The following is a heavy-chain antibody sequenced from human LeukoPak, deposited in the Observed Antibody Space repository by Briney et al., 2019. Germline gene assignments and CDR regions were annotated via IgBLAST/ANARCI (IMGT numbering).Heavy chain of an antibody. V-gene: IGHV3-9*01. CDR2: ISWNSGSI. J-gene: IGHJ4*02. CDR1: GFTFDDYA. CDR3: AKALAPIAVAGLGG. Sequence: GGSLRLSCAASGFTFDDYAMHWVRQAPGKGLEWVSGISWNSGSIGYADSVKGRFTISRDNAKNSLYLQMNSLRAEDTALYYCAKALAPIAVAGLGGWGQGTLVTVSS. D-gene: IGHD6-19*01.